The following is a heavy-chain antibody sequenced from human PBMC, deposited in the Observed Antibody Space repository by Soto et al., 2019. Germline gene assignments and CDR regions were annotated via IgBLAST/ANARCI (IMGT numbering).Heavy chain of an antibody. CDR1: GGSISSGGYS. CDR2: IYHSGST. J-gene: IGHJ4*02. Sequence: SETLSLTCAVSGGSISSGGYSWSWIRQPPGKGLEWIGYIYHSGSTYYNPSFKSRVTISVDRSKNQFSLKLSSVTAADTAVYYCASSSSGNFDYWGQGTLVTVSS. V-gene: IGHV4-30-2*01. CDR3: ASSSSGNFDY. D-gene: IGHD3-10*01.